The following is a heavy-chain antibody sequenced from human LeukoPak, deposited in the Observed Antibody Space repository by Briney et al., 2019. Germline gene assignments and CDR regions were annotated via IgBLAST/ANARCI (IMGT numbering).Heavy chain of an antibody. CDR3: ARDTLEYSNSPDALDI. D-gene: IGHD4-23*01. V-gene: IGHV3-48*02. J-gene: IGHJ3*02. CDR2: IGSSGSTV. Sequence: PGGTLRLSCAASGFTFSRYGMNWVRQAPGKGLEWVSYIGSSGSTVYYADSVKGRFTISRDNAKNSLYMQMESLRDEDTAIYYCARDTLEYSNSPDALDIWGQGTMVTVSS. CDR1: GFTFSRYG.